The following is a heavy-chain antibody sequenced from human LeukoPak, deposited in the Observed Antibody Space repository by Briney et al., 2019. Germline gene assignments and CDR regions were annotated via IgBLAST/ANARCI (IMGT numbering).Heavy chain of an antibody. Sequence: GGSLRLSCAASGFTFSSYSMNWVRQAPGKGLEWVSSISSSSYIYYADSVKGRFTISRDNAKNSLYLQMNSLRAEDTAVYYCARDSWGDSSGYYVYYFDYWGQGTLVTISS. D-gene: IGHD3-3*01. J-gene: IGHJ4*02. V-gene: IGHV3-21*01. CDR2: ISSSSYI. CDR3: ARDSWGDSSGYYVYYFDY. CDR1: GFTFSSYS.